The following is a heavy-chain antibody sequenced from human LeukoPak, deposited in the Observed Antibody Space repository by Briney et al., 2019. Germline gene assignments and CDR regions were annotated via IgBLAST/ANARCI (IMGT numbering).Heavy chain of an antibody. V-gene: IGHV3-48*03. CDR1: GFTFSSYE. D-gene: IGHD1-26*01. CDR3: AKAGSYGSSPFDY. CDR2: ISSSGSTI. J-gene: IGHJ4*02. Sequence: GGSLRLSCAASGFTFSSYEMNWVRQAPGKGLEWVSYISSSGSTIYYADSVKGRFTISRDNAKNTLYLQMNSLRAEDTAVYYCAKAGSYGSSPFDYWGQGTLVTVSS.